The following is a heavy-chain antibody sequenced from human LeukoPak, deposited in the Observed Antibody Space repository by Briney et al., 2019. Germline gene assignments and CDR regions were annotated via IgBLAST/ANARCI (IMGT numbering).Heavy chain of an antibody. D-gene: IGHD2-21*01. J-gene: IGHJ4*02. CDR1: GFPFSSYD. Sequence: PGGSLRLSCAASGFPFSSYDMHWVRQAPGKGLEWVARLVYDERNDYANSVKGRFTISRDNSKNTLYLQMDNLRVDDTAVYYCARDLSAAYDFWGQGILVTVSS. CDR2: LVYDERN. CDR3: ARDLSAAYDF. V-gene: IGHV3-33*01.